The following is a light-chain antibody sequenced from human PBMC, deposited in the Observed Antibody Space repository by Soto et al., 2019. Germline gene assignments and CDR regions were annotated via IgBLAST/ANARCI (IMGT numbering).Light chain of an antibody. CDR3: HQYVSWT. CDR2: GAS. J-gene: IGKJ1*01. Sequence: DSFLTQSPCTLSLSPVGIATLSCRASQGVSRNLAWYQQKPGQAPRLLIYGASSRATGIPDRFSGSGSGTDFTLTISRLEPEDFAVYYCHQYVSWTFGQGTKVDIK. CDR1: QGVSRN. V-gene: IGKV3-20*01.